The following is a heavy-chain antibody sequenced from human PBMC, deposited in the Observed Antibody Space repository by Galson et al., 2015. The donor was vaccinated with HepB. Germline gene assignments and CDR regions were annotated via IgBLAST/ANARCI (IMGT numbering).Heavy chain of an antibody. CDR3: AREGYCSSTSCPRAPGRFDP. V-gene: IGHV1-46*01. J-gene: IGHJ5*02. CDR1: GYTFTSYY. Sequence: SVKVSCKASGYTFTSYYMHWVRQAPGQGLEWMGIINPSGGSTSYAQKFQGRVTMTRDTSTSTVYMELSSLRSEDTAVYYCAREGYCSSTSCPRAPGRFDPWGQGTLVTVSS. CDR2: INPSGGST. D-gene: IGHD2-2*01.